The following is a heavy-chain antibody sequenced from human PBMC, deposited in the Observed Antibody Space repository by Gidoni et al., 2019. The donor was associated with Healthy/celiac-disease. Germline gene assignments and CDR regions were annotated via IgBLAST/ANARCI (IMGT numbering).Heavy chain of an antibody. Sequence: QVQLQQWGAGLLKPSETLSLTCAVYGGSFSGYYWSWIRQPPGKGLEWIGEINHSGSTNYNPSLKSRVTISVDTSKNQFSLKLSSVTAADTAVYYCARGGMARGNAFDIWGQGTMVTVSS. D-gene: IGHD5-12*01. V-gene: IGHV4-34*01. CDR2: INHSGST. CDR3: ARGGMARGNAFDI. CDR1: GGSFSGYY. J-gene: IGHJ3*02.